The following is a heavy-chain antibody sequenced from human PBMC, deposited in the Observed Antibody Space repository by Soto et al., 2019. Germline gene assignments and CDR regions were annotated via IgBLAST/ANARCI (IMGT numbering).Heavy chain of an antibody. J-gene: IGHJ6*02. D-gene: IGHD4-17*01. CDR2: FFSDAER. CDR3: ARMDGDYNYYGLDV. Sequence: VSGPTLVNPTETLTLTCSVSGFSLTNGRMGVSWIRQPPGKALEWLAHFFSDAERSYSTSMQSRLNMYKDSSGSQVGLTMTNMAPADTATYFCARMDGDYNYYGLDVWGHGIAVTVSS. V-gene: IGHV2-26*01. CDR1: GFSLTNGRMG.